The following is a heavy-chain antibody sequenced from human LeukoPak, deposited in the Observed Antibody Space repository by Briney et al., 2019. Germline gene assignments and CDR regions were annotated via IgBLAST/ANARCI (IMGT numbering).Heavy chain of an antibody. CDR1: GFTFSSYA. V-gene: IGHV3-23*01. D-gene: IGHD6-13*01. Sequence: GGSLRLSCVASGFTFSSYAMSWVRQAPGKGLEWLSAIGGSGGSTYYADSVKGRFTVSRDDFKNTLYLQMNSLRVEDTAVYYCAKDEAPAAGSWNYYYGMDVWGQGTTVTVSS. J-gene: IGHJ6*02. CDR2: IGGSGGST. CDR3: AKDEAPAAGSWNYYYGMDV.